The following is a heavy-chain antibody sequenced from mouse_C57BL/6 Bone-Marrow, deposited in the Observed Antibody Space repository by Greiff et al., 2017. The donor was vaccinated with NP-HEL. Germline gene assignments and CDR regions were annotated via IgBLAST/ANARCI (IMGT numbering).Heavy chain of an antibody. CDR3: ATYYEGWFAY. J-gene: IGHJ3*01. Sequence: LVKPGDSVKISCKASGYSFTGYFMNWVMQSHGKSLEWIGRINPFNGDTFYNQKFKGKATLTVDKSSSTAHMELRSLTSEDSAVYYCATYYEGWFAYWGQGTLVTVSA. CDR2: INPFNGDT. D-gene: IGHD2-10*01. V-gene: IGHV1-20*01. CDR1: GYSFTGYF.